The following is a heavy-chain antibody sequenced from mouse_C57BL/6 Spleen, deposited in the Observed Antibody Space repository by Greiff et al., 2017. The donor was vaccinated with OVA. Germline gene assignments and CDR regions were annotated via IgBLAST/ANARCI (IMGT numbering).Heavy chain of an antibody. V-gene: IGHV5-16*01. CDR2: INYDGSST. D-gene: IGHD1-1*01. J-gene: IGHJ4*01. CDR3: AREPGSNYSYAMDY. CDR1: GFTFSDYY. Sequence: EVQLVESEGGLVQPGSSMKLSCTASGFTFSDYYMAWVRQVPEKGLEWVANINYDGSSTYYLDSLKSRFIISRDNAKNILYLQMSSLKSEDTATYYCAREPGSNYSYAMDYWGQGTSVTVSS.